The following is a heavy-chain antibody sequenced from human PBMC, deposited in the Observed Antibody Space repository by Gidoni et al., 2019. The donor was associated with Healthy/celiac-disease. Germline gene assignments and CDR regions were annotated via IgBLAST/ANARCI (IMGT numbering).Heavy chain of an antibody. V-gene: IGHV3-9*01. J-gene: IGHJ2*01. CDR3: AKDNSSGWYYYWYFDL. CDR1: GFTFDDYA. Sequence: EVQLVESGGGLVQPGRSLRLSCAASGFTFDDYAMHWVRQAPGQGLEWVSGISWNSGSIGYADSVKGRFTISRDNAKNSLYLQMNSLRAEDTALYYCAKDNSSGWYYYWYFDLWGRGTLVTVSS. CDR2: ISWNSGSI. D-gene: IGHD6-19*01.